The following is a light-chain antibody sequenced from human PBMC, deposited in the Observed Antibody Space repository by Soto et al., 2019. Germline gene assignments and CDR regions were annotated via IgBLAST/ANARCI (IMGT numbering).Light chain of an antibody. J-gene: IGLJ1*01. CDR1: SSDVGRYNI. CDR2: EGS. CDR3: CSYAGSSTYV. V-gene: IGLV2-23*01. Sequence: QSALTQPASVSGSPGQSITISCTGTSSDVGRYNIASWYQQHPGKAPKLMIYEGSKRPSGVSDRFSGSKSGNTASLTISGLQAEDEADYYCCSYAGSSTYVFGTGTKVTVL.